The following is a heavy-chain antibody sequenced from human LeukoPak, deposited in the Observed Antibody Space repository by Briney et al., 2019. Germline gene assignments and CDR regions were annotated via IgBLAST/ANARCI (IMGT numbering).Heavy chain of an antibody. V-gene: IGHV4-59*01. CDR2: IYHSGIT. J-gene: IGHJ1*01. CDR1: GGSITSYF. D-gene: IGHD2-21*01. CDR3: AQKAPYSPAYSQH. Sequence: SETLSLTCTVSGGSITSYFWTWIRQPPGKGLEWIGYIYHSGITNYNPSLKSRVSISVDTSKNQFSLKLTSVTAADTAVYYCAQKAPYSPAYSQHWGQGTLVTVSS.